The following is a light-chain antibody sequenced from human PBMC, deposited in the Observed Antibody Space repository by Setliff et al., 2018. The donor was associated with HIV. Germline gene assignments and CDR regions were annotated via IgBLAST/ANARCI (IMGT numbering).Light chain of an antibody. CDR3: CSYADSYTSLYV. V-gene: IGLV2-11*01. Sequence: QSVLTQSASVSGTPGQSITISCTGTSSDVGAYNYVSWHQHYPGKAPKLIIYDVNERPSGVPDRFSGSKSGNTASLTISGLQAEDEADYYCCSYADSYTSLYVFGTGTKVTVL. CDR1: SSDVGAYNY. J-gene: IGLJ1*01. CDR2: DVN.